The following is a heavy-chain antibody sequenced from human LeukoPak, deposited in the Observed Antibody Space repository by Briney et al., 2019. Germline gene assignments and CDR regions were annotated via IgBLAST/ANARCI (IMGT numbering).Heavy chain of an antibody. J-gene: IGHJ4*02. D-gene: IGHD6-13*01. Sequence: ASVKVSCKASGGTFSSYAISWVRQAPGQGLEWMGRIIPIFGTANYAQKFQGRVTITTDESTSTAYMELSSLRSVDTAVYYCASLAGYSRYYFDYWGQGTLVTVSS. V-gene: IGHV1-69*05. CDR1: GGTFSSYA. CDR3: ASLAGYSRYYFDY. CDR2: IIPIFGTA.